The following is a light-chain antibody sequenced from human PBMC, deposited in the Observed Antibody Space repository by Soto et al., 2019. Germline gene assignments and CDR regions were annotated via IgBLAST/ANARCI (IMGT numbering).Light chain of an antibody. J-gene: IGKJ1*01. V-gene: IGKV3-20*01. CDR2: GAS. CDR1: QSVSSSY. Sequence: EIVLTQSPGTQSLSPGERATLSSRASQSVSSSYLAWYQQKPGQAPRLLIYGASSRATGIPDRFSGSGSGTDFTLTISRLEPEDFAVYYCQQYGSSPQTFGQGTKVEIK. CDR3: QQYGSSPQT.